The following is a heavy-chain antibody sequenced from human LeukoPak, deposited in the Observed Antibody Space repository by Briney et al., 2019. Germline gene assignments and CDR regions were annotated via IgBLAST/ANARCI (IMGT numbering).Heavy chain of an antibody. D-gene: IGHD2-2*01. Sequence: SETLSLTCTVSGGSISSYYWSWIRQPLGKGLEWIGYIYYSGSTNYNPSLKSRVTISVDTSKNQFSLKLSSVTAADTAVYYCARDCCSSTSCYAGRWFDPWGQGTLVTVSS. V-gene: IGHV4-59*01. J-gene: IGHJ5*02. CDR1: GGSISSYY. CDR2: IYYSGST. CDR3: ARDCCSSTSCYAGRWFDP.